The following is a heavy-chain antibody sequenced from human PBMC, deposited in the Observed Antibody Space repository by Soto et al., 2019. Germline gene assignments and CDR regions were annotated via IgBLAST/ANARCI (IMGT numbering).Heavy chain of an antibody. CDR1: GGTFSSYA. CDR2: IIPIFGTA. CDR3: ARRVEWTIFGVVTISNCFDP. Sequence: QVQLVQSGAEVKKPGSSVKVSCKASGGTFSSYAISWVRQAPGQGLEWMGGIIPIFGTANYAQKFQGRVTITADESTSTAYMELSSLRSEDTAVYYCARRVEWTIFGVVTISNCFDPWGQGTLVTVSS. J-gene: IGHJ5*02. V-gene: IGHV1-69*01. D-gene: IGHD3-3*01.